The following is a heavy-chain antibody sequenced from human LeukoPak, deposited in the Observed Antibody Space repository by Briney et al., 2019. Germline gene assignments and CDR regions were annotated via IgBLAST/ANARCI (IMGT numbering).Heavy chain of an antibody. CDR3: ARGGAARLHFQD. V-gene: IGHV4-59*01. D-gene: IGHD6-6*01. Sequence: PSETLSLTCTVSGGSISTYYWNWIRQPPGKGLEWIGYIYHSGSTNYNPSLQSRVTISVDTSKNQFSLNLNSVTAADTAVYYCARGGAARLHFQDWGQGTLVTVSS. CDR2: IYHSGST. J-gene: IGHJ1*01. CDR1: GGSISTYY.